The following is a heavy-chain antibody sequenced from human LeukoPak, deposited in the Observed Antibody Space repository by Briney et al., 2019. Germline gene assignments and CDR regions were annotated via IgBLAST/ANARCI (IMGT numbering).Heavy chain of an antibody. CDR1: GYTFTGYY. CDR3: ARWASIAARYIWFDP. V-gene: IGHV1-2*02. Sequence: ASVTVSCKASGYTFTGYYMHWVRQAPGQGLEWMGWINPNSGGTNYAQKFQGRVTMTRDTSISTAYMELSRLRSDDTAVYYCARWASIAARYIWFDPWGQGTLVTVSS. CDR2: INPNSGGT. J-gene: IGHJ5*02. D-gene: IGHD6-6*01.